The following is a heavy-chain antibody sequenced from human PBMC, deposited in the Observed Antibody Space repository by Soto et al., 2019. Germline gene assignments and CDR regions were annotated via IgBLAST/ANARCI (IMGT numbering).Heavy chain of an antibody. CDR2: ISAYNGNT. Sequence: ASVKVSCKASGYTFTSYAMHWVRQAPGQGLEWMGWISAYNGNTNYAQQLQGRVTMTTDTSTSTAYMELRSLRSDDTAVYYCARDSTPIVVVPAARVCWFXPWGQGTLVTVSS. V-gene: IGHV1-18*01. CDR3: ARDSTPIVVVPAARVCWFXP. CDR1: GYTFTSYA. D-gene: IGHD2-2*01. J-gene: IGHJ5*02.